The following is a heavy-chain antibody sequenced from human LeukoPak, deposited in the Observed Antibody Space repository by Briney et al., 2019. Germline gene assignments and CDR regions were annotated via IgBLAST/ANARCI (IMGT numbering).Heavy chain of an antibody. CDR3: AKNGDRGAYCTGGTCYPYFYYYMDV. V-gene: IGHV3-30*02. CDR2: IRYDGSNK. J-gene: IGHJ6*03. Sequence: PGGSLRLSRAASGFTFSSYGMHWVRQAPGKGLEWVAFIRYDGSNKYYADSVKGRFTISRDNSKNTLYLQMNSLRAEDTAIYYCAKNGDRGAYCTGGTCYPYFYYYMDVWGKGTTVTVSS. D-gene: IGHD2-15*01. CDR1: GFTFSSYG.